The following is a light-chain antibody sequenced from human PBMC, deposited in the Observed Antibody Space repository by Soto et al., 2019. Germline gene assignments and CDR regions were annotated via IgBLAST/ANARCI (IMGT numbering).Light chain of an antibody. J-gene: IGLJ1*01. CDR3: TSPTPGSLYV. V-gene: IGLV2-14*01. CDR2: MVS. Sequence: LTQPASVSGSPGHSITICCSGTSSDVGNYNYVSWYQQYPGRVPKLLIYMVSNRPSGVSNRFSGSKSGNTASPTISWLQAEDEADYFCTSPTPGSLYVFGTGTKVP. CDR1: SSDVGNYNY.